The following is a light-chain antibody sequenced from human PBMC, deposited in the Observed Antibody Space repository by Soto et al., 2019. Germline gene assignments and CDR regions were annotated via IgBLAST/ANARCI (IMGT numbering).Light chain of an antibody. CDR2: DTS. CDR3: QQRSNWPIP. Sequence: ESVLTQSTGTLSLSPGQRATLSCRASQSVSSGNLAWYQQKPGQAPRLLIYDTSNRATGIPARFSGSGSGTDFTLTISSLEPEDFAVYYCQQRSNWPIPFGQGTRLEIK. J-gene: IGKJ5*01. CDR1: QSVSSGN. V-gene: IGKV3-11*01.